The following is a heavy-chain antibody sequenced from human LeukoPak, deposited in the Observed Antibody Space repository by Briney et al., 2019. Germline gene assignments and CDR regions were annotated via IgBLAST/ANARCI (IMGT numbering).Heavy chain of an antibody. CDR2: ISSSGSII. D-gene: IGHD6-13*01. Sequence: GGSLRLSCAASGFTFSDYYMSWIRQAPGKGLEWVSYISSSGSIIYYADSVKGGFTISRDNAKNSLYLQMNSLRAEDTAVYYCARDKSSNWDFFDYWGQGTLVTVSS. V-gene: IGHV3-11*01. CDR3: ARDKSSNWDFFDY. J-gene: IGHJ4*02. CDR1: GFTFSDYY.